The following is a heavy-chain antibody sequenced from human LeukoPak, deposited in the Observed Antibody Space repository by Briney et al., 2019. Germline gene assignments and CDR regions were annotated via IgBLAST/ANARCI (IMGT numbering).Heavy chain of an antibody. Sequence: GGSLRLSCVASGFTFSNFAMSWVRQAPVKGLEWVANIKQDGSERYYVDSVKGRFTISRDNAKNSLYLQMNSLRAEDTAVYYCARFVGGYDFRGQGTLVTVSS. D-gene: IGHD3-16*01. V-gene: IGHV3-7*01. CDR1: GFTFSNFA. J-gene: IGHJ4*02. CDR3: ARFVGGYDF. CDR2: IKQDGSER.